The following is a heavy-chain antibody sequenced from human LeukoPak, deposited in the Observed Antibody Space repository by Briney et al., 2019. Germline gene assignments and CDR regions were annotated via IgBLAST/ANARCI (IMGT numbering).Heavy chain of an antibody. J-gene: IGHJ6*02. D-gene: IGHD3-10*01. CDR2: IYYSGST. CDR3: AREPILWFGELLSGDYYGMDV. V-gene: IGHV4-31*03. Sequence: SQTLSLTCTVSGGSISSGGYYWSWIRQHPGKGLEWIGYIYYSGSTYYNPSLKSRVTISVDTSKNQFSLKLSSVTAADTAVYYCAREPILWFGELLSGDYYGMDVWGQGTTVTVSS. CDR1: GGSISSGGYY.